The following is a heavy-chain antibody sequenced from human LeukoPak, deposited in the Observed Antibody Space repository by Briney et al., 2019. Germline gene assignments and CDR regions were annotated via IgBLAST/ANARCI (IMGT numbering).Heavy chain of an antibody. Sequence: GGSLRLSCAASGYTLSYYWMHWARHAPGKGLVCVSCINGDGSSTNYADSVKGRFTISRDNAKDTLYLEMNSLRAEDTAVYYCTRDPRNKGFDPWGQGTLVTVSS. CDR3: TRDPRNKGFDP. CDR1: GYTLSYYW. CDR2: INGDGSST. J-gene: IGHJ5*02. V-gene: IGHV3-74*01. D-gene: IGHD1/OR15-1a*01.